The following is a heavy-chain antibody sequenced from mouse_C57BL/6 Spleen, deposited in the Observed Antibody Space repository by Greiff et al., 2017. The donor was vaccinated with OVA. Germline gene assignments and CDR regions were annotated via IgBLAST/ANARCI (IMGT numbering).Heavy chain of an antibody. CDR1: GYAFSSSW. CDR3: AREGFRRYFDV. V-gene: IGHV1-82*01. Sequence: VQLVESGPELVKPGASVKISCKASGYAFSSSWMNWVKQRPGKGLEWIGRIYPGDGGTNYNGKFKGKATLTADKSSSTAYMQLSSLTSEDSAVYICAREGFRRYFDVWGTGTTVTVSS. CDR2: IYPGDGGT. J-gene: IGHJ1*03.